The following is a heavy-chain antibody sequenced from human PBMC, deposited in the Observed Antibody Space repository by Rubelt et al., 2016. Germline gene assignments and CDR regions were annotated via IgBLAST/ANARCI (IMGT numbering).Heavy chain of an antibody. V-gene: IGHV3-30*04. CDR3: ARASSVVVVAATLKTSLDY. CDR2: ISYDGSNK. J-gene: IGHJ4*02. Sequence: GLTFSSSAMHWVRQAPDKGLEWLAVISYDGSNKYYADSVKGRFTISRDNSKNTLFLQMNGLRAEDTAVYYCARASSVVVVAATLKTSLDYWGQGTLVTVSS. CDR1: GLTFSSSA. D-gene: IGHD2-15*01.